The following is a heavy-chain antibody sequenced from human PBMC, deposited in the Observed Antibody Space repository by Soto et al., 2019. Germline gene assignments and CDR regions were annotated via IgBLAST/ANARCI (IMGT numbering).Heavy chain of an antibody. J-gene: IGHJ4*02. CDR3: ARAGSSSYYFDY. V-gene: IGHV3-21*01. CDR1: GFTFSSYS. D-gene: IGHD6-6*01. CDR2: ISSSSSYI. Sequence: GESLRLSCAASGFTFSSYSMNWVRQAPGKGLEWVSSISSSSSYIYYADSVKGRFTISRDNAKNSLYLQMNSLRAEDTAVYYCARAGSSSYYFDYWGQGTLVTVSS.